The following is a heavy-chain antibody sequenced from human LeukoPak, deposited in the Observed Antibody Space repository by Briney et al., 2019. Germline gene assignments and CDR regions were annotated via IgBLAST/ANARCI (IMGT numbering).Heavy chain of an antibody. CDR3: ARAWTGYSYGDY. V-gene: IGHV3-48*04. J-gene: IGHJ4*02. D-gene: IGHD5-18*01. CDR1: GFTFSSYS. CDR2: ISGSGSTI. Sequence: GGSLRLSCAASGFTFSSYSMLWVRQAPGKGLEWVSYISGSGSTIYYADSVKGRFTISRDNAKNSLYLQMNSLRAEDTAVYYCARAWTGYSYGDYWGQGTLVTVSS.